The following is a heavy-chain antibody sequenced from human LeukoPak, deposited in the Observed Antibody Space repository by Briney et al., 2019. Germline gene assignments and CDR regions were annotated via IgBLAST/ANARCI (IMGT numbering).Heavy chain of an antibody. CDR1: GFTLSTNY. V-gene: IGHV3-53*01. Sequence: GSLRLSCAASGFTLSTNYMSWVRQAPGKGLEWVSVIYSDGRTYYADSVKGRFTISRDNSKNTLYLQMNSLRAEDTAVYYCARDSGRFDVFDIWGQGTMVTVSS. CDR3: ARDSGRFDVFDI. D-gene: IGHD3-10*01. J-gene: IGHJ3*02. CDR2: IYSDGRT.